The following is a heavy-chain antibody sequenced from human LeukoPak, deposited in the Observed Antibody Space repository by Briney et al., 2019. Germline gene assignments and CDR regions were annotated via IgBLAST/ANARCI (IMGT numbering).Heavy chain of an antibody. D-gene: IGHD2-21*02. J-gene: IGHJ2*01. CDR2: IRSKANSYAT. V-gene: IGHV3-73*01. Sequence: GGSLRLSCAASGFTFSGSAMHWVRQASGKGLEWVGRIRSKANSYATAYAASVKGRFTISRDDSKNTAYLQMNSLKTEDTAVYYCTAYVTKGYFDHWGRGTLVIVSS. CDR3: TAYVTKGYFDH. CDR1: GFTFSGSA.